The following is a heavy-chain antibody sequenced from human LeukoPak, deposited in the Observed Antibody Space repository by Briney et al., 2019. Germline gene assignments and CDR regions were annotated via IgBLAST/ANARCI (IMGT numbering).Heavy chain of an antibody. CDR2: ISGSGGST. V-gene: IGHV3-23*01. CDR1: GFTFSSYA. CDR3: AKDPWDYYDSSGYWDD. Sequence: GGSLRLSCAVSGFTFSSYAMSWVRQAPGKGLEWVSAISGSGGSTYYADSVKGRFTISRDNSKNTLYLQMNSLRAEDTAVYYCAKDPWDYYDSSGYWDDWGQGTLVTVSS. D-gene: IGHD3-22*01. J-gene: IGHJ4*02.